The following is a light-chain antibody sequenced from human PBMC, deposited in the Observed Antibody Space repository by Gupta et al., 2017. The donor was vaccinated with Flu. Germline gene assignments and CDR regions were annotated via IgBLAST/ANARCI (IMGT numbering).Light chain of an antibody. J-gene: IGKJ1*01. CDR1: QRRRHSNGYKY. CDR3: MQKLQSPVA. V-gene: IGKV2-28*01. CDR2: LAS. Sequence: VAPGETASISCRTSQRRRHSNGYKYLDWYGQKPGQAPHLLIYLASKRAYGVPDRFIDRGSGTEFTLTIRRAEAEDVGVYYCMQKLQSPVAFGQGTKVEIK.